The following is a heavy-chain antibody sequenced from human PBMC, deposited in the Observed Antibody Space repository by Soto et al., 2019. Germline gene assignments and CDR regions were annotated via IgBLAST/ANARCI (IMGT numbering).Heavy chain of an antibody. CDR1: GGSISSGGYY. D-gene: IGHD1-7*01. CDR3: ARDLTGTSTPQGWFDP. CDR2: IYYSGST. Sequence: SETLSLTCTVSGGSISSGGYYWSWIRQHPGKGLEWIGYIYYSGSTYYNPSLKSRVTISVDTSKNQFSLKLSSVTAADTAVYYCARDLTGTSTPQGWFDPWGQGTLVTVSS. V-gene: IGHV4-31*03. J-gene: IGHJ5*02.